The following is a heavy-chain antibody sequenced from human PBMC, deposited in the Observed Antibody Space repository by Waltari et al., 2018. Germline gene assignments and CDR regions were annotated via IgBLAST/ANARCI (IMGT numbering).Heavy chain of an antibody. J-gene: IGHJ3*02. Sequence: QVQLVQSGAEVKMPGASVKVSCKAAGLSFTNNFFHWVRQAPGQGLEWMGIINPSGGSTSYAQKFRGRVTMTRDTSTNTLYMELSSLKSKDTAVYYCARDGDDHAFDIWGQGTMVTVSS. CDR1: GLSFTNNF. D-gene: IGHD1-1*01. CDR3: ARDGDDHAFDI. V-gene: IGHV1-46*01. CDR2: INPSGGST.